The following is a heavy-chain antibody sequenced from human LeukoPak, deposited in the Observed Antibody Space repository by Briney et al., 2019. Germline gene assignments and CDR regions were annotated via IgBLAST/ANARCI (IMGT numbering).Heavy chain of an antibody. Sequence: GGSLRLSCAASGFSFSSYFMAWARQPPGKGLEWVSAIGASGDETHYADSVKGRFTISRDNSKNTLSLQVNSLRVDDTAIYYCAKDKGSGSLDGMDVWGQGTLVTVSS. J-gene: IGHJ4*02. D-gene: IGHD3-10*01. CDR3: AKDKGSGSLDGMDV. CDR2: IGASGDET. V-gene: IGHV3-23*01. CDR1: GFSFSSYF.